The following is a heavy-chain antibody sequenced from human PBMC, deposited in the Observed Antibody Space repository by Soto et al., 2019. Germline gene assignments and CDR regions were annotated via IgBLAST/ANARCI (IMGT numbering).Heavy chain of an antibody. CDR1: GYTFTRNG. Sequence: GASVMVSCKTSGYTFTRNGISWVRQAPGQGLEWMGWISPKSGSKKYAQKFQGRVIMTTDTSTSTAYMELRSLRCDDTAVYYCVKDRDSNSWPSRDVWGPGTTVTVSS. J-gene: IGHJ6*02. CDR2: ISPKSGSK. D-gene: IGHD3-22*01. V-gene: IGHV1-18*01. CDR3: VKDRDSNSWPSRDV.